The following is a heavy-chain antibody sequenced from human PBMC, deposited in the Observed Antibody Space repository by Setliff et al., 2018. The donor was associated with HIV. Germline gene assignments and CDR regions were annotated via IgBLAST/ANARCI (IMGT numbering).Heavy chain of an antibody. J-gene: IGHJ3*02. D-gene: IGHD2-2*01. CDR1: GGTFSSYA. Sequence: SVKVSCKASGGTFSSYAISWVRQAPGQGLEWTGGIIPIFGTANYAQKFQGRVTITTDESTSTAYMELSSLRSEDTAVYYCRWGPAAIWDAFDIWGQGTMVT. V-gene: IGHV1-69*05. CDR3: RWGPAAIWDAFDI. CDR2: IIPIFGTA.